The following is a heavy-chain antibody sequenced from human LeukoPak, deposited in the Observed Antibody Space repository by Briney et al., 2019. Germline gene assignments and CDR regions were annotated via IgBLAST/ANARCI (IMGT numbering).Heavy chain of an antibody. CDR3: ARDGPIWFGELLLAY. Sequence: GGSLRLSCAASGFTFSSYSMNWVRQAPGKGLEWVSYISSSSSTTYYADSVKGRFTISRDNAKNSLYLQMNSLRAEDTAVYYCARDGPIWFGELLLAYWGQGTLVTVSS. V-gene: IGHV3-48*04. D-gene: IGHD3-10*01. J-gene: IGHJ4*02. CDR2: ISSSSSTT. CDR1: GFTFSSYS.